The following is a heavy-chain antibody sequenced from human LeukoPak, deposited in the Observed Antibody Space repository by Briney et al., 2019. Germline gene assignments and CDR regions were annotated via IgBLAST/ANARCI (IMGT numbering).Heavy chain of an antibody. V-gene: IGHV3-66*04. CDR1: GFTVSSNY. D-gene: IGHD3-10*01. Sequence: GGSLRLSCAASGFTVSSNYMSWVRQAPGKGLEWVSVIYSGGSTYYADSVKGRFTIPRDNSKSTLYLQMNSLRAEDTAVYYCARQHPSEYGSGSYSPGDAFDIWGQGTMVTVSS. CDR3: ARQHPSEYGSGSYSPGDAFDI. J-gene: IGHJ3*02. CDR2: IYSGGST.